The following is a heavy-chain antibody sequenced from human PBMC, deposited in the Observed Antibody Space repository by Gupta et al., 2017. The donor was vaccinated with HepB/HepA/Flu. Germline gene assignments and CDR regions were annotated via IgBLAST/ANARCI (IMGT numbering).Heavy chain of an antibody. D-gene: IGHD3-16*01. J-gene: IGHJ4*02. CDR3: ARVPRGEAHLDH. V-gene: IGHV1-46*01. CDR1: GYSFTTYY. Sequence: QVQLVQSGAEVKKPGASVKVSCTTSGYSFTTYYLHWVRQAPGQGLEWMGLINPSSGTRSYAQKVKGRVTMTRDTSTSTVHMELTSLRSEDTALYYCARVPRGEAHLDHWGQGTLVIVSS. CDR2: INPSSGTR.